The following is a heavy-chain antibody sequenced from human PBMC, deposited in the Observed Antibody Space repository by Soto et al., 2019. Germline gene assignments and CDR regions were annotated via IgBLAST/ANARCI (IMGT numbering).Heavy chain of an antibody. Sequence: QVQLVESGGGVVQPGRSLRLSCAASAFTFSTYAMHWVRQGPGKGLEWVAIISYDGKEKYFAESVKCRFTISRDNSKNTLYFEMNNPSADDTAVYYCAKAIPKFKVAAGLFDYWGQGTLVTVPS. CDR1: AFTFSTYA. D-gene: IGHD6-25*01. CDR3: AKAIPKFKVAAGLFDY. CDR2: ISYDGKEK. V-gene: IGHV3-30*14. J-gene: IGHJ4*02.